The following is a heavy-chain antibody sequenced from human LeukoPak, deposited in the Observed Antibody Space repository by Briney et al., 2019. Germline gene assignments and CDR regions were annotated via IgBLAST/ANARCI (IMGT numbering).Heavy chain of an antibody. CDR3: ARLGGSQFADWYFDL. CDR2: IYYSGST. CDR1: GGSISSHY. D-gene: IGHD3-16*01. Sequence: SETLSLTCTVSGGSISSHYWSWIRQPPGKGLEWIGYIYYSGSTNYNPSLKSRVTISVDTSMNQFSLKLSSVTAADSAVYYCARLGGSQFADWYFDLWGRGTLVTVSS. J-gene: IGHJ2*01. V-gene: IGHV4-59*11.